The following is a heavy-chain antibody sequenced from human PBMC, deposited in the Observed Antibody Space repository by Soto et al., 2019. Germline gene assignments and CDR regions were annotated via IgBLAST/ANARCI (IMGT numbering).Heavy chain of an antibody. CDR2: IKQDGSEK. J-gene: IGHJ4*02. CDR3: AKENGYSSSWFEFDY. V-gene: IGHV3-7*01. D-gene: IGHD6-13*01. Sequence: PGGSLRLSCAASGFTVSSDWMSWVRQAPGKGLEWVANIKQDGSEKYYVDSVKGRFTISRDNAKNSLYLQMNSLRAEDTAVYYCAKENGYSSSWFEFDYWGQGT. CDR1: GFTVSSDW.